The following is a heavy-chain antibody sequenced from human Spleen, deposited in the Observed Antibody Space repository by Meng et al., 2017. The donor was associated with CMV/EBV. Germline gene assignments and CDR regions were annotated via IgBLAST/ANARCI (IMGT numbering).Heavy chain of an antibody. CDR1: GYIFTSYG. V-gene: IGHV1-18*01. CDR2: ISASTGDT. D-gene: IGHD2/OR15-2a*01. CDR3: ARGSMIDY. J-gene: IGHJ4*02. Sequence: ASVKVSCKASGYIFTSYGISWVRQAPGQGLEWMGWISASTGDTSYAQNIQGRLTMTTDTSTSTAYMEVRSLRSDDTAVYYCARGSMIDYWGQGTLVTVSS.